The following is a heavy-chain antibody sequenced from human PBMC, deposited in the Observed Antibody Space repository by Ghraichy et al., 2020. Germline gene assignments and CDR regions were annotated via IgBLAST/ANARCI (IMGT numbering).Heavy chain of an antibody. Sequence: LTCAASGITLSSYWMSWVRQAPGKGLEWVANINQDGSERNYVGSLKGRLTISRDNAKNSLYLQMSALRAEDTAVYYCASHNDWKFDDWGQGALVTVSS. D-gene: IGHD1-1*01. CDR2: INQDGSER. J-gene: IGHJ4*02. CDR3: ASHNDWKFDD. CDR1: GITLSSYW. V-gene: IGHV3-7*02.